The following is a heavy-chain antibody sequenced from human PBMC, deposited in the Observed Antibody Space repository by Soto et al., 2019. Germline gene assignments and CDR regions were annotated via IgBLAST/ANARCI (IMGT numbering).Heavy chain of an antibody. CDR3: ARVGVGRYCSSTSCYTWVFDY. CDR2: INSDGSST. CDR1: GFTFSSYW. V-gene: IGHV3-74*01. D-gene: IGHD2-2*02. Sequence: EVQLVESGGGLVQPGGSLRLSCAASGFTFSSYWMHWVRQAPGKGLVWVSRINSDGSSTSYADSVKGRFTISRDNAKNPLYLQMNSLRAEDTAVYYCARVGVGRYCSSTSCYTWVFDYWGQGTLVTVSS. J-gene: IGHJ4*02.